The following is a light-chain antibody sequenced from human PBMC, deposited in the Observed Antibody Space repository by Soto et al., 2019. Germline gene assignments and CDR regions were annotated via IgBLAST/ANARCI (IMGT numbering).Light chain of an antibody. CDR3: MQGTHWPRT. V-gene: IGKV2-30*02. CDR2: KVS. J-gene: IGKJ1*01. Sequence: DVVMTQSPLSLPVTLGQPASISCRSSQSLVHSDGNTYLNWFQQRPGQSPRRLIYKVSNRDSGVPDRFSGSGSGTEFTLKISRVEAEDVGVYSCMQGTHWPRTFGQGTKVEIK. CDR1: QSLVHSDGNTY.